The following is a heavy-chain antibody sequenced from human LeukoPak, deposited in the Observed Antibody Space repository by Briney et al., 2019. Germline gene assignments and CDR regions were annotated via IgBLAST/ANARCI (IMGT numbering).Heavy chain of an antibody. CDR3: ARDSGYYGSGSYANWFDP. V-gene: IGHV1-2*02. CDR1: GYTFTGYY. CDR2: INPNSGGI. Sequence: ASVKVSCKASGYTFTGYYMHWVRQAPGQGLEWMGWINPNSGGINYAQKFQGRVTMTRDTSISTAYMELSRLRSDDTAVYYCARDSGYYGSGSYANWFDPWGQGTLVTVSS. D-gene: IGHD3-10*01. J-gene: IGHJ5*02.